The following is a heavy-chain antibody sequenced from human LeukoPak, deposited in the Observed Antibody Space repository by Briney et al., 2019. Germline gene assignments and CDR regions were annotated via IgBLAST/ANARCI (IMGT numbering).Heavy chain of an antibody. CDR2: IYYSGST. V-gene: IGHV4-31*03. CDR1: GGSISSGGYY. Sequence: SETLSLTCTVSGGSISSGGYYWSWIRQHPGKGLEWIGYIYYSGSTYYNPSLKSRVTISVDTSKNQFSLKLSSVTAADTAVYYCARRWVYDKRAFDAWGQGTMVTVSS. CDR3: ARRWVYDKRAFDA. D-gene: IGHD3-16*01. J-gene: IGHJ3*01.